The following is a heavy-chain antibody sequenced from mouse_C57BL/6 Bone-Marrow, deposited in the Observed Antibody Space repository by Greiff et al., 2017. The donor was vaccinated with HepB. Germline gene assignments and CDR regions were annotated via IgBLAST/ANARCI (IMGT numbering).Heavy chain of an antibody. V-gene: IGHV1-50*01. CDR2: IDPSDSYT. Sequence: QVHVKQPGAELVKPGASVKLSCKASGYTFTSYWMQWVKQRPGQGLEWIGEIDPSDSYTNYNQKFKGKATLTVDTSSSTAYMQLSSLTSEDSAVYYCAAHTYWGQGTTLTVSS. CDR1: GYTFTSYW. J-gene: IGHJ2*01. CDR3: AAHTY. D-gene: IGHD1-3*01.